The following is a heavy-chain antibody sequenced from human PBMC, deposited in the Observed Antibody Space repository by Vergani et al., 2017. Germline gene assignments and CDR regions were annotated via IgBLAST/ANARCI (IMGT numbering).Heavy chain of an antibody. CDR3: ARGYGGNSRVWFDP. V-gene: IGHV4-39*01. Sequence: QLQLQESGPGLVKPSETLSLTCTVSGGSISSSSYYWGWIRQPPGKGLEWIGSIYYSGSTYYNPSLQSRVTISVDTSKNQFSLKLSSVTAADTAVYYCARGYGGNSRVWFDPWGQGTLVTVSS. J-gene: IGHJ5*02. CDR1: GGSISSSSYY. D-gene: IGHD4-23*01. CDR2: IYYSGST.